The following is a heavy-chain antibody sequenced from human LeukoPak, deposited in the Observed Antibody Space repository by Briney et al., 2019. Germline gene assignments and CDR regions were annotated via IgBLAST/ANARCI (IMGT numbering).Heavy chain of an antibody. CDR1: GFIFSNYA. CDR3: AREPNGDYIGAFDM. CDR2: IRGSGGGT. V-gene: IGHV3-23*01. J-gene: IGHJ3*02. Sequence: PGGSLRLSCAASGFIFSNYALMWLRQSPGKGLEWVSAIRGSGGGTFYADSVKGRFTISRDNSKNTLYLQMNGLRAEDTAVYYCAREPNGDYIGAFDMWGRRTLVTVSS. D-gene: IGHD4-17*01.